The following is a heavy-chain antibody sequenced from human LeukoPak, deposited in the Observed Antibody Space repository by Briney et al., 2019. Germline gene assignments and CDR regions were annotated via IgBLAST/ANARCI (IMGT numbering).Heavy chain of an antibody. J-gene: IGHJ4*02. CDR2: ISWDGGST. Sequence: GGSLRLSCAASGFTFDDYAMHWVRQAPGKGLEWVSLISWDGGSTYYADSVKGRFTISRDNSKNSLYLQMNSLRAEDTALYYCAKEGYCSSTSCSGGDYFDYWGQGTLVTVSS. CDR1: GFTFDDYA. CDR3: AKEGYCSSTSCSGGDYFDY. D-gene: IGHD2-2*01. V-gene: IGHV3-43D*03.